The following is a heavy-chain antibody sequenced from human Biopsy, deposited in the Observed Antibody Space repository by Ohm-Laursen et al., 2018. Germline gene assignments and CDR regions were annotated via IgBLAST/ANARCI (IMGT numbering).Heavy chain of an antibody. V-gene: IGHV3-23*01. CDR2: IIGTTTKT. J-gene: IGHJ4*01. D-gene: IGHD1-7*01. CDR3: ARDYTWNYVGIGY. CDR1: GFTFNIYA. Sequence: SLRLSCSASGFTFNIYAMNWVRQAPGKGLEWVSTIIGTTTKTYYADSAKGRFTISRDNSKNTVSLQMDSLRAEDTALYYCARDYTWNYVGIGYWGHGTLVTVSS.